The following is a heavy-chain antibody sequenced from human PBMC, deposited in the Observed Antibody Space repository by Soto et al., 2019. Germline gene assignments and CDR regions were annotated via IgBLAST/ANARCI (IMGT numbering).Heavy chain of an antibody. D-gene: IGHD3-3*01. CDR2: ISAYNGNT. J-gene: IGHJ6*02. Sequence: ASVKVSCKASGYTFTSYGISWVRQAPGQGLEWMGWISAYNGNTNYAQKLQGRVTMTTDTSTSTAYRELRSLRSDDTAVYYCAIVPAWDYDFWSCYYPRRDYYGMDVWGQGPTVIV. CDR3: AIVPAWDYDFWSCYYPRRDYYGMDV. V-gene: IGHV1-18*04. CDR1: GYTFTSYG.